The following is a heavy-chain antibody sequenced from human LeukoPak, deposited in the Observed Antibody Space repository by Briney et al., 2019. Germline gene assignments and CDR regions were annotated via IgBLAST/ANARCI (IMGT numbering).Heavy chain of an antibody. D-gene: IGHD3-10*01. CDR3: AKRGVVIRVILVGFHKQAYYFDS. CDR2: ISDSGGST. J-gene: IGHJ4*02. Sequence: GGSLRLSCAGSGFTFSRYWVSWVRQAPGKGLEWVAGISDSGGSTNYADSVKGRFTISRDNAKNTLYLQMNSLRAEDTAVYFCAKRGVVIRVILVGFHKQAYYFDSWGQGALSPSPQ. CDR1: GFTFSRYW. V-gene: IGHV3-23*01.